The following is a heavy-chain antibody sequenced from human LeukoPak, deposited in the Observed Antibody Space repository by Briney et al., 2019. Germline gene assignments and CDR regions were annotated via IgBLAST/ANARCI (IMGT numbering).Heavy chain of an antibody. Sequence: SETLSLTCTVSGGSIRSSYYYWGWIRQPPGKGLEWIGSIYDSGSTCYNPSLKSRVTIPVDTSKNQFSLKLSSVTAADTAVYYCAREGYSSPGVNFDYWGQGTLVTVSS. CDR1: GGSIRSSYYY. CDR2: IYDSGST. V-gene: IGHV4-39*07. D-gene: IGHD6-13*01. CDR3: AREGYSSPGVNFDY. J-gene: IGHJ4*02.